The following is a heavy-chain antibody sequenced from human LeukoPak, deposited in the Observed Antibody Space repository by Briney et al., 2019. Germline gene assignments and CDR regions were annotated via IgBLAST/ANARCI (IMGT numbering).Heavy chain of an antibody. Sequence: GESLKISCKVSGYSFTSYCIGWVRQMPGKGLEWMGIIYPGDSDTRYSPSFQGQVTISADKSISTAYLQWSSLKASDTAMYYCAREGSYGGNSVGGVDYWGQGTLVTVSS. V-gene: IGHV5-51*01. CDR3: AREGSYGGNSVGGVDY. D-gene: IGHD4-23*01. J-gene: IGHJ4*02. CDR1: GYSFTSYC. CDR2: IYPGDSDT.